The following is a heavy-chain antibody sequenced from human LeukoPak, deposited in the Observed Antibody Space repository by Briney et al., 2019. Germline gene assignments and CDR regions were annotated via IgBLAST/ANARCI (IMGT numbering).Heavy chain of an antibody. CDR3: VRDRVGPDY. D-gene: IGHD1-26*01. V-gene: IGHV3-74*01. Sequence: GGSLRLSCTASGFTFSSYWMHWVRQAPGKGLVWVSRISTDASSTTYADSVKGRFTISRDNAKNTLYLQMNSLRAEDTAVYYCVRDRVGPDYWGQGTLVTVSS. J-gene: IGHJ4*02. CDR2: ISTDASST. CDR1: GFTFSSYW.